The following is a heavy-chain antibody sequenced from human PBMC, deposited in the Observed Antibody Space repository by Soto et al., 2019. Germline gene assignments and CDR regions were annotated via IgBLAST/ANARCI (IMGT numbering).Heavy chain of an antibody. CDR1: GFALDLYD. Sequence: GGSLRLSCISSGFALDLYDMNWVRQAPGKDLEWISHIASGGDRIYYAASVKGRFTVSRDGAQNSLYLQMNSLRDEDTALYYCAGERVMMYASYDALDMWGQGTLVTVSS. D-gene: IGHD2-8*01. CDR3: AGERVMMYASYDALDM. V-gene: IGHV3-48*03. CDR2: IASGGDRI. J-gene: IGHJ3*02.